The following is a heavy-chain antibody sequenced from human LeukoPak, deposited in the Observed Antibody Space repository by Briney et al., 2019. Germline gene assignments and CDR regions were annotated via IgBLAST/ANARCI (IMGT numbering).Heavy chain of an antibody. CDR3: AGERGEEYSSGWYKTNFFYN. Sequence: SETLSLTCTVSGGSIEPNFWNWIRQSPGKGLEWIGNIYYNGYTNYSPSLRGRVTMAVDTSKNQISLQLTSVTGADTAVCYCAGERGEEYSSGWYKTNFFYNWGQGVRVTVSS. CDR1: GGSIEPNF. V-gene: IGHV4-59*12. D-gene: IGHD6-19*01. J-gene: IGHJ4*02. CDR2: IYYNGYT.